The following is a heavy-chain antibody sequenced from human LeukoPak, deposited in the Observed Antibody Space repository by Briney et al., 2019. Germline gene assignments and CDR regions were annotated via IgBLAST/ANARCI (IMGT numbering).Heavy chain of an antibody. Sequence: ASVKVSCKASGGTFSSYAISWVRQAPGQGLEWMGGIIPIFGTANYPQKFQGRVTITTDESTSTAYMELSSLRSEDTAVYYCARDRGYDFWSGYCSWGQGTLVTVSS. CDR3: ARDRGYDFWSGYCS. D-gene: IGHD3-3*01. J-gene: IGHJ5*02. CDR2: IIPIFGTA. CDR1: GGTFSSYA. V-gene: IGHV1-69*05.